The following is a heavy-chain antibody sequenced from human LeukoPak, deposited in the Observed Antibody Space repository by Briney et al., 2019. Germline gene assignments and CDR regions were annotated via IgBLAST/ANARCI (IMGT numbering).Heavy chain of an antibody. CDR1: GYSFSSYW. CDR2: IYPGDSVT. D-gene: IGHD4-23*01. CDR3: ARGNTGNWFDP. V-gene: IGHV5-51*01. Sequence: GESLKISCKGSGYSFSSYWLVWVRQVPGKGLEWMGIIYPGDSVTRYSPSFQGQVTISADKSITTAYLQWSSLKASDTAMYYCARGNTGNWFDPWGQGTLVSVSS. J-gene: IGHJ5*02.